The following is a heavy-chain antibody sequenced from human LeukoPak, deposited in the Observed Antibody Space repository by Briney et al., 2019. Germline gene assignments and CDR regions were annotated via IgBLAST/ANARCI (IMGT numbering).Heavy chain of an antibody. Sequence: AGGSLRLSCAASGFTFSSYSMNWVRQAPGKGLEWVPSISSSSSYIYYADSVKGRFTISRDNAKNSLYLQMNSLRAEDTAVYYCARGAPMVRGVICTYWGQGTLVTVSS. D-gene: IGHD3-10*01. CDR2: ISSSSSYI. J-gene: IGHJ4*02. CDR3: ARGAPMVRGVICTY. CDR1: GFTFSSYS. V-gene: IGHV3-21*01.